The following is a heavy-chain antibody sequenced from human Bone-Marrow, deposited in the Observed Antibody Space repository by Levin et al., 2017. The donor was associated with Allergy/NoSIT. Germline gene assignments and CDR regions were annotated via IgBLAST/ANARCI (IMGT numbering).Heavy chain of an antibody. CDR1: GFSNFG. D-gene: IGHD6-19*01. J-gene: IGHJ6*02. CDR2: ISYDGDNK. CDR3: AKQRSRGWYVAYAMDV. Sequence: SGGSLRLSCVVSGFSNFGMHWVRQGPGKGLEWVASISYDGDNKDYAESVKGRFTISRDKSKNTLFLQMNSLRSEDTASYYCAKQRSRGWYVAYAMDVWGQGTTVIVSS. V-gene: IGHV3-30*18.